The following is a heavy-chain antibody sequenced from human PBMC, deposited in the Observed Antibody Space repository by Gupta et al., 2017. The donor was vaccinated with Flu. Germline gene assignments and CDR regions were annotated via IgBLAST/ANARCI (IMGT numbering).Heavy chain of an antibody. CDR2: ITAHNGNT. J-gene: IGHJ6*02. D-gene: IGHD3-9*01. V-gene: IGHV1-18*01. Sequence: QGVEWMGWITAHNGNTYYSQNFQGRVTMTTDTSTNTASMELRRLRSDDTAVYYCARIYSIWTTFSPSKDGMDVWGQGTTVTVSS. CDR3: ARIYSIWTTFSPSKDGMDV.